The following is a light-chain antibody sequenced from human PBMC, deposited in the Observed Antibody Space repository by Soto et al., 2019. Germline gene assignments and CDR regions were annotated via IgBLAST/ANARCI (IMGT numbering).Light chain of an antibody. CDR2: GNS. Sequence: QSVLTQPPSVSGAPGQRVTISCTGSNSNIGAGYDVHWYQLLPGTAPKLLIYGNSNRPSGVPDRFSGSKSGTSASLAIIGLQAEDEADYYCQSYDTSLSALYVFGTGTKVTVL. CDR1: NSNIGAGYD. J-gene: IGLJ1*01. V-gene: IGLV1-40*01. CDR3: QSYDTSLSALYV.